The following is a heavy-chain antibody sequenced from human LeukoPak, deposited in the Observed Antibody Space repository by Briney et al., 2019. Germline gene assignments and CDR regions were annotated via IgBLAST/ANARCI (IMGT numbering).Heavy chain of an antibody. V-gene: IGHV4-59*08. CDR1: GDSIIGYY. D-gene: IGHD5-18*01. J-gene: IGHJ4*01. Sequence: SETLSLTCTVSGDSIIGYYWSWIRQPPGKGLEWIGYVFHSGSTSYNPSLESRVTISVDTSENHFSLRLSSVTAADTAVFYCARHLRGYSYLIGDHWGQGILVTVSS. CDR3: ARHLRGYSYLIGDH. CDR2: VFHSGST.